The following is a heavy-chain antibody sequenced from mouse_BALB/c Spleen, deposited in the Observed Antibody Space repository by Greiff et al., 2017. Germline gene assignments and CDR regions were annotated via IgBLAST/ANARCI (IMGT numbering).Heavy chain of an antibody. D-gene: IGHD2-2*01. J-gene: IGHJ4*01. V-gene: IGHV2-9*02. CDR2: IWAGGST. CDR3: ARRGYPNYYAMDY. Sequence: VKLMESGPGLVAPSQSLSITCTVSGFSLTSYGVHWVRQPPGKGLEWLGVIWAGGSTNYNSALMSRLSISKDNSKSQVFLKMNSLQTDDTAMYYCARRGYPNYYAMDYWGQGTSVTVSS. CDR1: GFSLTSYG.